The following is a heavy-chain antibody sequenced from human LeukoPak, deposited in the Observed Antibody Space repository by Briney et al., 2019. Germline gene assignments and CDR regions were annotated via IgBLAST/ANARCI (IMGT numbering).Heavy chain of an antibody. CDR2: IYHSGST. CDR3: ARGDTAMVRYVDY. V-gene: IGHV4-4*02. D-gene: IGHD5-18*01. Sequence: SETLSLTCAVSGGFISSSNWWSWVRQPPGKGLEWIGEIYHSGSTNYNPSLKSRVTIAVDKSKNQFSLKLSSVTAADTAVYYCARGDTAMVRYVDYWGQGTLVTVSS. J-gene: IGHJ4*02. CDR1: GGFISSSNW.